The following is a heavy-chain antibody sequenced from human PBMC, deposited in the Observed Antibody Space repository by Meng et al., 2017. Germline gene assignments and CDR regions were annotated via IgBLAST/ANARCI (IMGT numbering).Heavy chain of an antibody. J-gene: IGHJ3*02. Sequence: GESLKISCAASGLTFSSYGMHWVRQAPGKGLEWVAVIWYDGSNKYYADSVKGRFTISRDNSKNTLYLQMNSLRAEDTAVYYCATEGGYQDAFDIWGQGTMVTVSS. CDR2: IWYDGSNK. V-gene: IGHV3-33*01. D-gene: IGHD6-13*01. CDR3: ATEGGYQDAFDI. CDR1: GLTFSSYG.